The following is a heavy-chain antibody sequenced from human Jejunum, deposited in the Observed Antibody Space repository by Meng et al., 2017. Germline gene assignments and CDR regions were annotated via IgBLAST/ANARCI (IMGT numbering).Heavy chain of an antibody. J-gene: IGHJ4*02. V-gene: IGHV3-74*01. D-gene: IGHD1-7*01. CDR1: GFTFSSYW. CDR3: VRATSWNYITFDS. Sequence: EVQLVESGGGLVQPGGVLRLSCAPSGFTFSSYWMHWVRQAPGKGLVWVSRISGDGSSTTYADSVKGRFTISRDNAKNTLYLEMNSLRAEDTAVYYCVRATSWNYITFDSWGQGTLVTVSS. CDR2: ISGDGSST.